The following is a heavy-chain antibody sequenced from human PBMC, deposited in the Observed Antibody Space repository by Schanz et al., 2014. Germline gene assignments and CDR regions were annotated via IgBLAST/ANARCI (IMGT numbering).Heavy chain of an antibody. V-gene: IGHV3-48*01. CDR3: AREQIMAAAGLVDY. Sequence: EVRLVESGGGLVQPGGSLRLSCEASGFDFNSYSMNWVRQVPGKGLEWLSYIATSSSTRHYADSVKGRVTISRDNAKNSVSLQMRRLRVEDTAVDYCAREQIMAAAGLVDYWGHGTLVTVSS. CDR2: IATSSSTR. J-gene: IGHJ4*01. D-gene: IGHD6-13*01. CDR1: GFDFNSYS.